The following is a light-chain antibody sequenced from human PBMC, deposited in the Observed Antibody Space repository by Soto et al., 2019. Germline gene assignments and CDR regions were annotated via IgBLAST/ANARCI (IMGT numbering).Light chain of an antibody. Sequence: EIVLTQSPGTLSVSPGERATLSCRASQSVSSSYLAWYQQKPGQAPRLLIYGASSRATGIPDSFSGSGSGTDFPLTISRLEPEDFAVYSCQHYGSSLWTFGQGTKVEIK. V-gene: IGKV3-20*01. CDR2: GAS. J-gene: IGKJ1*01. CDR1: QSVSSSY. CDR3: QHYGSSLWT.